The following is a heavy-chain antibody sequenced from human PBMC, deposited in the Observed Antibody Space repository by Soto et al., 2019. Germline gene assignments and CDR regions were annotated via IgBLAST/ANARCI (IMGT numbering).Heavy chain of an antibody. CDR3: ARYRGPPFTVTTYYYYGMDV. D-gene: IGHD4-17*01. V-gene: IGHV4-30-4*01. CDR2: IYYSGST. Sequence: SETLSLTCTVSGGSISSGDYYWSWIRQPPGKGLEWIGYIYYSGSTYYNPSLKSRVTISVDTSKNQFSLKLSSVTAADTAVYYCARYRGPPFTVTTYYYYGMDVWGQGTTVTVSS. CDR1: GGSISSGDYY. J-gene: IGHJ6*02.